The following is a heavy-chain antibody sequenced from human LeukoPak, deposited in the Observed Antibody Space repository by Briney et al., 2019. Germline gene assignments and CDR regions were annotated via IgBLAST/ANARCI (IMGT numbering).Heavy chain of an antibody. CDR1: GGTFSSYA. Sequence: ASVKVSCKASGGTFSSYAISWVRQAPGQGLEWMGGIIPIFGTANYAQKFQGRVTITADESTSTAYMELSSLRSEDTAVYYCAREVEQSLAFDYWGQGTLVTVSS. CDR2: IIPIFGTA. CDR3: AREVEQSLAFDY. J-gene: IGHJ4*02. V-gene: IGHV1-69*13. D-gene: IGHD6-19*01.